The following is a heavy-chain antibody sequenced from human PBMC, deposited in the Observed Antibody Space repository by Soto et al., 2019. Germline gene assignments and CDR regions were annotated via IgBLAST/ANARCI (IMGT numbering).Heavy chain of an antibody. CDR3: TRDLVLVTSATGAFDV. CDR2: ISRSGSSA. CDR1: GFNFSTHS. J-gene: IGHJ3*01. Sequence: EVQLVQSGGGLGQPGGSLRLSCVASGFNFSTHSMNWVRQAPGKGLQWVSYISRSGSSANYPDSVKGLFTISRDNGKNSLYLQINRLRDEDAAVYYCTRDLVLVTSATGAFDVWGQGSMVTVSS. V-gene: IGHV3-48*02. D-gene: IGHD2-8*02.